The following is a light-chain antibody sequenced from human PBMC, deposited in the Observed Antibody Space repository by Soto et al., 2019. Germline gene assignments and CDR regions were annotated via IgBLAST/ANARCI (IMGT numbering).Light chain of an antibody. Sequence: DIQMTQSPSTLSASVGDRVTITCRASQSISDLLAWYQQKPGKAPKLLIYEASNLKSGVPSRFSGSGSGTAYTLTISSLQPDDFASYYCQQYNGFWTFGQGTKVEIK. CDR3: QQYNGFWT. J-gene: IGKJ1*01. CDR2: EAS. V-gene: IGKV1-5*03. CDR1: QSISDL.